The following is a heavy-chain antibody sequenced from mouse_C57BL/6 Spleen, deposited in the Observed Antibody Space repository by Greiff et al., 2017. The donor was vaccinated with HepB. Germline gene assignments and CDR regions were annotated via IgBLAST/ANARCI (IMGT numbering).Heavy chain of an antibody. J-gene: IGHJ4*01. V-gene: IGHV1-82*01. D-gene: IGHD1-1*01. Sequence: QVQLKESGPELVKPGASVKISCKASGYAFSSSWMNWVKQRPGKGLEWIGRIYPGDGDTNYNGKFKGKATLTADKSSSTAYMQLSSLTSEDSAVYFCAREGTTGRNYAMDYWGQGTSVTVSS. CDR1: GYAFSSSW. CDR2: IYPGDGDT. CDR3: AREGTTGRNYAMDY.